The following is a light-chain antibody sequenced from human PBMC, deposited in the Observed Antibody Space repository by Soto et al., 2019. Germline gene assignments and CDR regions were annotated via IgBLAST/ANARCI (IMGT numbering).Light chain of an antibody. CDR1: QSVSSDS. J-gene: IGKJ1*01. Sequence: EIVLTQSPGTLSLSPGERAILSCRASQSVSSDSLAWYRQKPGQAPRLLVYDASSRATGIPDRFSGSGSGTAFTLTISRLEPEEFAVYYCQQYGSAPRTFGQGTKVEIK. CDR2: DAS. CDR3: QQYGSAPRT. V-gene: IGKV3-20*01.